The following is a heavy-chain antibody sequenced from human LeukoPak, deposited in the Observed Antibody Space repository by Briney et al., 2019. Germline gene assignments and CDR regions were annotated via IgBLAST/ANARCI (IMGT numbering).Heavy chain of an antibody. CDR1: GGSISSGGYS. CDR3: ARLNCGGDCYPLK. Sequence: SETLSLTCAVAGGSISSGGYSWSCIRQPPGKGLECIGYIYHSGSTYYNPSLKSRVTISVDRSKNQFSLKLSSVTAADTAVYYCARLNCGGDCYPLKWGQGTLVTVSS. CDR2: IYHSGST. D-gene: IGHD2-21*02. V-gene: IGHV4-30-2*01. J-gene: IGHJ4*02.